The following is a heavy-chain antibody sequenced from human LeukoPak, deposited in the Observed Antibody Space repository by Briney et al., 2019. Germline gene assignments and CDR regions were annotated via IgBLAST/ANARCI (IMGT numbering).Heavy chain of an antibody. Sequence: ASVKVSCKASGYTFTGYYMHWVRQAPGQGLEWMGWINPNSGGTNYAQKFQGRVTMTRDTSISTAYMELSRLRSDDTAVYYCASPSMVRGVDYYYYGMDVWGKGTTVTVSS. CDR1: GYTFTGYY. CDR3: ASPSMVRGVDYYYYGMDV. V-gene: IGHV1-2*02. D-gene: IGHD3-10*01. CDR2: INPNSGGT. J-gene: IGHJ6*04.